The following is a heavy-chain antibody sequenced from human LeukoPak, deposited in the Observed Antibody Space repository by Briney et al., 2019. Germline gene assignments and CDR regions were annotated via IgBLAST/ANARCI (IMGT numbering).Heavy chain of an antibody. V-gene: IGHV1-46*01. CDR1: GYTFTSYH. Sequence: GASVKVSCKASGYTFTSYHMHWVRQAPGQGLEWMGIINPSGGSTSYAQKFQGRVTMTRDMSTSTVYMELSSLRSEDTAVYYCARGGVGATEYDYWGQGTLVTVSS. D-gene: IGHD1-26*01. J-gene: IGHJ4*02. CDR3: ARGGVGATEYDY. CDR2: INPSGGST.